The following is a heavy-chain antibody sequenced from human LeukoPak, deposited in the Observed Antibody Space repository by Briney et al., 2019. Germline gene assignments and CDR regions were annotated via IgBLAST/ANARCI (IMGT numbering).Heavy chain of an antibody. V-gene: IGHV5-51*01. D-gene: IGHD6-13*01. CDR2: IYPGDSDT. CDR1: GYSFTSYW. CDR3: ARQFGLYSSSFFDY. J-gene: IGHJ4*02. Sequence: KIGESLKISCKGSGYSFTSYWIGWVSQMPGKGLEWMGIIYPGDSDTRYSPSFQGQVTISADKSISTAYLQWSSLRASDTAMYYCARQFGLYSSSFFDYWGQGTLVTVSS.